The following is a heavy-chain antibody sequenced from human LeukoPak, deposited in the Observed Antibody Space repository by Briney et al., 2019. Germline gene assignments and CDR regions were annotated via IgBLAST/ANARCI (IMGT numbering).Heavy chain of an antibody. D-gene: IGHD3-22*01. J-gene: IGHJ4*02. CDR3: ARAGDRSGYYPDY. CDR1: GDSVSSNSAA. CDR2: TYYRSKWFN. Sequence: SQTLSLTCAISGDSVSSNSAAWNWIRQSPSRGLEWLGRTYYRSKWFNDYAVSVKTRITINPDKSKNQFSLQLNSVTPEDTAVYYCARAGDRSGYYPDYWGQGTLVTVSS. V-gene: IGHV6-1*01.